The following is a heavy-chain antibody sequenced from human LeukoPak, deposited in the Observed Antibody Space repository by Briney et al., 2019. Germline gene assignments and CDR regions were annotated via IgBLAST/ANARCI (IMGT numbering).Heavy chain of an antibody. V-gene: IGHV4-34*01. CDR1: DGSFSGFY. J-gene: IGHJ4*02. Sequence: PETLSLTCAIYDGSFSGFYWSWIRQPPGKGLEWIGEINHSGSTNYNPSLKSRVTISVDTSKNQFSLKLSSVTAADTAVYYCARQRLRLRLDAFDYWGQGTLVTVSS. CDR2: INHSGST. D-gene: IGHD5-12*01. CDR3: ARQRLRLRLDAFDY.